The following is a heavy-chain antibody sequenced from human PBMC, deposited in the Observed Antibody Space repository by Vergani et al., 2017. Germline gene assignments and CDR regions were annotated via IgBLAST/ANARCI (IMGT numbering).Heavy chain of an antibody. D-gene: IGHD1-14*01. CDR2: INPNSGGT. J-gene: IGHJ4*02. V-gene: IGHV1-2*02. CDR1: GGTFSSYA. CDR3: ARGPRNSRFDY. Sequence: QVQLVQSGAEVKKPGSSVKVSCKASGGTFSSYAISWVRQAPGQGLEWMGWINPNSGGTNYAQKFQGRVTMTRDTSISTAYMELSRLRSDDTAVYYCARGPRNSRFDYWGQGNLVTVSS.